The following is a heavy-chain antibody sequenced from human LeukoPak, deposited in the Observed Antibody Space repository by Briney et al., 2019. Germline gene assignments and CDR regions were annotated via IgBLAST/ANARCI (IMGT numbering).Heavy chain of an antibody. J-gene: IGHJ4*02. Sequence: PGGSLRLSCAASRFTFSTYSMNWVRQAPGKGLEWVSYISSSSSTIYYADSVKGRFTISRDNSKNSMFLQMNSLTTEDSGLYFCAKENSAADINVPYKGGLDSWGQGTLVTVSS. D-gene: IGHD1-1*01. CDR1: RFTFSTYS. V-gene: IGHV3-48*04. CDR3: AKENSAADINVPYKGGLDS. CDR2: ISSSSSTI.